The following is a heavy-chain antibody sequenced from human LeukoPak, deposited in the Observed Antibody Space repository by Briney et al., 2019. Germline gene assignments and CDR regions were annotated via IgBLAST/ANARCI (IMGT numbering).Heavy chain of an antibody. CDR1: GGSIISYY. CDR2: IYYTGST. J-gene: IGHJ4*02. Sequence: ETLSLTCTVSGGSIISYYWSWIRQPPGKGLEWIGYIYYTGSTNYNPSLKSRVTISVDTSKNQFSLKLSSVTAADTAVYYCARATPDYYGGTYYFDYWGQGTLVTVSS. D-gene: IGHD4-23*01. CDR3: ARATPDYYGGTYYFDY. V-gene: IGHV4-59*01.